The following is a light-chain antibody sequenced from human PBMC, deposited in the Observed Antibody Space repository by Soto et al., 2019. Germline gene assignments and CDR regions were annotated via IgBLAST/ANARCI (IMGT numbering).Light chain of an antibody. CDR2: DDS. V-gene: IGLV3-21*02. J-gene: IGLJ1*01. CDR1: DIGDKN. CDR3: QVWDNTSDQYV. Sequence: SYELTQPPSVSVAPGQTARITCGGYDIGDKNVHWYQQRPGQAPVLVVYDDSDRPSGIPERLSGSNSGNTATLTITRVEAGDEADYYCQVWDNTSDQYVFGTGTKVTVL.